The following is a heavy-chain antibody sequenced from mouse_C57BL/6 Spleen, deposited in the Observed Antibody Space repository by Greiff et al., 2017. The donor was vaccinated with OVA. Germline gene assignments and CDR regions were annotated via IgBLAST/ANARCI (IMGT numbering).Heavy chain of an antibody. CDR1: GYAFSSYW. CDR2: IYPGDGDT. Sequence: QVQLKESGAELVKPGASVKISCKASGYAFSSYWMNWVKQRPGTGLEWIGQIYPGDGDTNYNGKFKGKATLTADKSSSTAYMQLSSLTSESSAVYFCARCRCYSWYFDVWGTGTTVTVSS. CDR3: ARCRCYSWYFDV. D-gene: IGHD2-12*01. V-gene: IGHV1-80*01. J-gene: IGHJ1*03.